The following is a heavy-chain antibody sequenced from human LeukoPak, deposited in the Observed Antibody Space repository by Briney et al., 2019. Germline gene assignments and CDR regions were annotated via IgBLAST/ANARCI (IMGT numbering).Heavy chain of an antibody. Sequence: SETLSLTCAVYGGSFSGYYWSWIRQPPGKGLEWIGEINHSGSTNYNPSLKSRVTISVDTSKNQFSLKLISVTAADTAVYYCARGFGPRYYYGSGTDYWGQGTLVTVSS. J-gene: IGHJ4*02. CDR2: INHSGST. CDR3: ARGFGPRYYYGSGTDY. V-gene: IGHV4-34*01. CDR1: GGSFSGYY. D-gene: IGHD3-10*01.